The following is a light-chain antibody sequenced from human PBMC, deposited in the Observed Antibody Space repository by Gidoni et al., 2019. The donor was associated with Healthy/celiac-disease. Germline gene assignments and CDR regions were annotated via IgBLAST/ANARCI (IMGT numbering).Light chain of an antibody. J-gene: IGKJ2*01. V-gene: IGKV3-20*01. CDR1: QSVSSSH. Sequence: EIVLTQSPATLSLSPGERATLPCRASQSVSSSHLAWYQQKPGQAPRLLIYGAASRATGLPDRFSGSRSGTDFTLTISRLEPEDFAVYYCRQYGSSPMYTFGQGTKLEIK. CDR3: RQYGSSPMYT. CDR2: GAA.